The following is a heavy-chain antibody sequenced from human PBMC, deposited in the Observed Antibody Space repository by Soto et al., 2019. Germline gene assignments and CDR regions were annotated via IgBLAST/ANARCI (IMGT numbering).Heavy chain of an antibody. Sequence: PSETLSLTCAVSGGSLSGLYWSWIRQAPGKGLEWIGEINCSGGTNFTPSLKSRVTISVDTSKNQFSLKLSSVTAADTAVYYCARGREHYYDSSGFDYRGQGTLVTVSS. CDR2: INCSGGT. D-gene: IGHD3-22*01. CDR1: GGSLSGLY. J-gene: IGHJ4*02. V-gene: IGHV4-34*01. CDR3: ARGREHYYDSSGFDY.